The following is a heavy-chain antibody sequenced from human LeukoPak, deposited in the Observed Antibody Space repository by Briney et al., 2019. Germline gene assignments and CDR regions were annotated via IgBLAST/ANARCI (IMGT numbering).Heavy chain of an antibody. CDR3: ARDLVSYSSSCYYFDY. CDR1: GFTFSSYS. V-gene: IGHV3-21*01. CDR2: ISSSSSYI. Sequence: GGSLRLSCAASGFTFSSYSMNWVRQAPGKGLEWVPSISSSSSYIYYADSVKGRFTISRDNAKNSLYLQMNSLRAEDTAVYYCARDLVSYSSSCYYFDYWGQGTLVTVSS. J-gene: IGHJ4*02. D-gene: IGHD6-13*01.